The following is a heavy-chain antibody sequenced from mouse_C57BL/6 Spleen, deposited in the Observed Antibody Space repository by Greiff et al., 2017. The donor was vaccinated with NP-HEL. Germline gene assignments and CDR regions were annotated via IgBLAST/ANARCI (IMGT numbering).Heavy chain of an antibody. D-gene: IGHD2-2*01. Sequence: QVQLQQSGPELVKPGASVKLSCKASGYTFTSYDINWVKQRPGQGLEWIGWIYPRDGSTKYNEKFKGKATLTVDTSSSTAYMERHSLTSEDSAVYFCAREGGYDGIWFAYWGQGTLVTVSA. J-gene: IGHJ3*01. CDR3: AREGGYDGIWFAY. V-gene: IGHV1-85*01. CDR2: IYPRDGST. CDR1: GYTFTSYD.